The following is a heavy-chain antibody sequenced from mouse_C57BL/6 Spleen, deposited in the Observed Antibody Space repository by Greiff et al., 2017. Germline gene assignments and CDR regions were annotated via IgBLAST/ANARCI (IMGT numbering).Heavy chain of an antibody. D-gene: IGHD1-1*01. CDR2: NDPNSGGT. Sequence: VQLQQPGAELVKPGASVKLSCKASGYTFTSVWMHWVKQRPGRGLVRIGRNDPNSGGTKYNEKFKSKATLTVDKPSSTAYMQLSCLTSEDSAVYYCARDYYDYWGQGTTLTVSS. V-gene: IGHV1-72*01. CDR3: ARDYYDY. J-gene: IGHJ2*01. CDR1: GYTFTSVW.